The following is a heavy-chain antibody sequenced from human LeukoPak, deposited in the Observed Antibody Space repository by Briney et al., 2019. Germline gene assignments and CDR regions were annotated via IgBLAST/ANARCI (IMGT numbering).Heavy chain of an antibody. CDR1: GGSISRYY. CDR2: IYTSGST. Sequence: SETLSLTCTVSGGSISRYYWSWVRQPPGKGLEWVSRIYTSGSTNYNPSLKSRVTMSVDTSKNQFSLKLSSVTAADTAVYYCARSSTPYYYYGMDVWGQGTTVTVSS. CDR3: ARSSTPYYYYGMDV. J-gene: IGHJ6*02. V-gene: IGHV4-4*07. D-gene: IGHD2/OR15-2a*01.